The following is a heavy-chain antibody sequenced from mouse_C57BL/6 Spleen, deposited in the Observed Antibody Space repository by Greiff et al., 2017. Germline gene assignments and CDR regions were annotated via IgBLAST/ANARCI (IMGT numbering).Heavy chain of an antibody. CDR2: IDPEDGDT. Sequence: EVQLQESGAELVRPGASVKLSCTASGFNIKDYYMHWVKQRPEQGLEWIGRIDPEDGDTEYAPKFQGKATMTADTSSNTAYLQLSSLTSEDTAVYYCTRKGSYDYDVDYYAMDYWGQGTSVTVSS. CDR3: TRKGSYDYDVDYYAMDY. V-gene: IGHV14-1*01. J-gene: IGHJ4*01. CDR1: GFNIKDYY. D-gene: IGHD2-4*01.